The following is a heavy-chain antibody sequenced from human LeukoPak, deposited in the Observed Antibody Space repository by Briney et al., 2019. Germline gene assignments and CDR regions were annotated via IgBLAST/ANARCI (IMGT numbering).Heavy chain of an antibody. D-gene: IGHD3-3*01. J-gene: IGHJ5*02. CDR3: ARDLSITIFGQPYNWFDP. CDR1: GGTFISYA. Sequence: SSVKVSCKASGGTFISYAISWVRQAPGQGLEWMGGIIPIFGTANYAQKFQGRVTITTDESTSTAYMELSSLRSEDTAVYYCARDLSITIFGQPYNWFDPWGQGTLVTVSS. V-gene: IGHV1-69*05. CDR2: IIPIFGTA.